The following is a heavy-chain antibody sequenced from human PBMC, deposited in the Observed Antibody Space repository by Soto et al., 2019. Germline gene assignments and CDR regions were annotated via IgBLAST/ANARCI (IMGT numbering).Heavy chain of an antibody. V-gene: IGHV1-46*01. CDR1: GYTFTHYY. D-gene: IGHD5-18*01. CDR3: TTSVNSAMAFDY. CDR2: INPNGGIT. J-gene: IGHJ4*02. Sequence: GASVQVSCKASGYTFTHYYIHWVRQAPGQGLEWMGIINPNGGITTYAQKFRAGFTMTRDTSTSTVYMELSSLRSDDSAVYYCTTSVNSAMAFDYWGQGTLVTVSS.